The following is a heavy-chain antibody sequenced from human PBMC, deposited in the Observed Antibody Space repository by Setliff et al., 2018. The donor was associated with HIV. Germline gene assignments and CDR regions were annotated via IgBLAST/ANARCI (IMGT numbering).Heavy chain of an antibody. J-gene: IGHJ6*03. CDR1: GFTFSSYA. V-gene: IGHV3-21*01. CDR2: ISSSSSYI. Sequence: GGSLRLSCAASGFTFSSYAMNWVRQAPGKGLEWVSFISSSSSYIYYADSVKGRFTISRDNAKNSLYLQMNSLRAEDTAVYYCARDPSDYGDYGGIYYYYYYMDVWGKGTTVTVSS. D-gene: IGHD4-17*01. CDR3: ARDPSDYGDYGGIYYYYYYMDV.